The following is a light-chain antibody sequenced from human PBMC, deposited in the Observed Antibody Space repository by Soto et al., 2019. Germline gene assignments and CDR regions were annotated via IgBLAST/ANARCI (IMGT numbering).Light chain of an antibody. J-gene: IGKJ2*02. CDR1: QSVSTY. V-gene: IGKV3-11*01. CDR2: DAS. CDR3: QQRSNWPRGT. Sequence: EIVLTQSPATLSLSPGERATLSCRASQSVSTYLAWYQQKPGQAPRLLIYDASNRATSIPARFSGSGSGTDCTLTISSLVPEDFAVYYCQQRSNWPRGTFGQGTKLEIK.